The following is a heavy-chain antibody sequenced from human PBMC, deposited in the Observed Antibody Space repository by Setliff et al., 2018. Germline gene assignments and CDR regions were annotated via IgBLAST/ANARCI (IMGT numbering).Heavy chain of an antibody. J-gene: IGHJ4*02. CDR2: ISAYNGKT. D-gene: IGHD2-8*01. Sequence: GASVKVSCKASGYTLSNSILSWVRQAPGQGLEWVGWISAYNGKTYFAQKFQDRITLTTDTSTNMGYLELRGLRSDDTAVYYCLRLVRYCTKIACQATSGDEVWGLGTLVTVSS. V-gene: IGHV1-18*01. CDR1: GYTLSNSI. CDR3: LRLVRYCTKIACQATSGDEV.